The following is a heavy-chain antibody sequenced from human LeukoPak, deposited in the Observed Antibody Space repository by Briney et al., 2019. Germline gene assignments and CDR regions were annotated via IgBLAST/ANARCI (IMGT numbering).Heavy chain of an antibody. CDR1: GGSFSGYY. CDR2: INHSGST. J-gene: IGHJ4*02. CDR3: ARGGVYDFWSGYYNSQDFDY. D-gene: IGHD3-3*01. Sequence: SETLSLTCAVYGGSFSGYYWSWIRQPPGKGLEWIGEINHSGSTNYNPSLKSRVTISVDTSKNQFSLKLSSVTAADTAVYYCARGGVYDFWSGYYNSQDFDYWGQGTLVTVSS. V-gene: IGHV4-34*01.